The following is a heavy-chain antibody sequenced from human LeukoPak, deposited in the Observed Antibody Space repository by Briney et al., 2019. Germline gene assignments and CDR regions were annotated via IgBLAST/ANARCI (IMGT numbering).Heavy chain of an antibody. CDR1: GNYW. D-gene: IGHD2-2*02. J-gene: IGHJ6*02. V-gene: IGHV3-74*01. CDR2: INSDGSWT. Sequence: GGSLRLSCAASGNYWMHWVRQVPGKGLGWVSHINSDGSWTSYADSVKGRFTISRDNAKNSLYLQMNSLRVEDTALYYCARDLGSLPAGIGYYYYHMDVWGQGTTVTVSS. CDR3: ARDLGSLPAGIGYYYYHMDV.